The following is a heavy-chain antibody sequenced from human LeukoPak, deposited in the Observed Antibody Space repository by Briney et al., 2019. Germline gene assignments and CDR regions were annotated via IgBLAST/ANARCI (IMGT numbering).Heavy chain of an antibody. CDR1: GFTFTSSA. CDR3: AAEVIAAAGTDY. Sequence: SVKVSCTASGFTFTSSAVQWVRRARGQRLEWIGWIVVGSGNTNYAQKFQERVTITRDMSTSTAYMELSSLRSEDTAVYYCAAEVIAAAGTDYWGQGTLVTVSS. D-gene: IGHD6-13*01. J-gene: IGHJ4*02. CDR2: IVVGSGNT. V-gene: IGHV1-58*01.